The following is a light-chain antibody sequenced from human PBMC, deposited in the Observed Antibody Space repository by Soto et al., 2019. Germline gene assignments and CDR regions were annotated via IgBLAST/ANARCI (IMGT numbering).Light chain of an antibody. CDR1: QSVSSRY. V-gene: IGKV3-20*01. CDR2: EAS. Sequence: IVLTQSPGTLSLSPGERATLSCRASQSVSSRYLAWYQQKPGQAPSVLIYEASSRATGIPDRFSGSGSGTDFTLTISRLEPEDFAVYYCQQYGSSPPYTFGQGTKVEIK. J-gene: IGKJ2*01. CDR3: QQYGSSPPYT.